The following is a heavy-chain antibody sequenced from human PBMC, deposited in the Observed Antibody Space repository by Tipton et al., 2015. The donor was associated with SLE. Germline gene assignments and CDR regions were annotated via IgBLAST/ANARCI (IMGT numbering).Heavy chain of an antibody. Sequence: SLRLSCAASGFTFSSYSMNWVRQAPGKGLEWVSYISSSSSTIYYADSVKGRFTISRDNAKNSLYLQMNSLRAEDTAVYYCARGGQGGAFDIWGQGTMVTVSS. D-gene: IGHD2-15*01. CDR1: GFTFSSYS. V-gene: IGHV3-48*01. J-gene: IGHJ3*02. CDR3: ARGGQGGAFDI. CDR2: ISSSSSTI.